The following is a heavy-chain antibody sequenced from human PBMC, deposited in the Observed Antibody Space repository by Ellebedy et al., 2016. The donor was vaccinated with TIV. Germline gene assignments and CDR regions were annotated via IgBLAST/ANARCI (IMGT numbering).Heavy chain of an antibody. Sequence: GESLNISCHGSGYSCSTYWIAWVRQMPGRGLEWRVIIYPNDSQTRYSPSFQGQVTLSAAKSSNTAYLQWSSLKASDTAMYYCARLTGFWGGLREGVRIDAWGQGTLVIVSS. CDR1: GYSCSTYW. CDR3: ARLTGFWGGLREGVRIDA. V-gene: IGHV5-51*01. D-gene: IGHD3-3*01. J-gene: IGHJ5*02. CDR2: IYPNDSQT.